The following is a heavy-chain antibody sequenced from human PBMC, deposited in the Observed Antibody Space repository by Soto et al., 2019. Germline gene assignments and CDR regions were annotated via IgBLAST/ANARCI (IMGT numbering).Heavy chain of an antibody. Sequence: PSETLSLTCTVSGGSISSGDYYWTWIRQPPGKGLEWIGYIYYSGSTYYNPSLKSRITISVDTSKNQFSLKLSSVTAADTAVYYCARVGPSAVSEIDYWGQGTLVTSPQ. V-gene: IGHV4-30-4*01. D-gene: IGHD6-19*01. CDR3: ARVGPSAVSEIDY. J-gene: IGHJ4*02. CDR2: IYYSGST. CDR1: GGSISSGDYY.